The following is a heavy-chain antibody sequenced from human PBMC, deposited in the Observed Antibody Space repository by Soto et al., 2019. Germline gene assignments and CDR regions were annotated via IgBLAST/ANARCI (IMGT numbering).Heavy chain of an antibody. Sequence: GESLKISCKGSGNSFTSHWISWVRQMPGKGLEWMGRIDPSDSYTNYSPSFQGHVTISVDKSITTAYLQWSSLKASDTAMYYCARQVGSWSYYYGMDVWGQGTTVTVSS. J-gene: IGHJ6*02. CDR2: IDPSDSYT. D-gene: IGHD1-26*01. V-gene: IGHV5-10-1*01. CDR3: ARQVGSWSYYYGMDV. CDR1: GNSFTSHW.